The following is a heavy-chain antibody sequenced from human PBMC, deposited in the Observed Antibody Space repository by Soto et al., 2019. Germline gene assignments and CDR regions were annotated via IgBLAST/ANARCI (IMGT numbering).Heavy chain of an antibody. CDR3: ATNGGTCRSGGSCYFDY. V-gene: IGHV5-51*01. Sequence: GESLKISCKGSGYSFTSYWIGWVRQMPGKGLEWMGIIYPGDSDTRYSPSFQGQVTISADKSSSTAYLQWSSLKASDTAMYYCATNGGTCRSGGSCYFDYWGQGTLVTVSS. J-gene: IGHJ4*02. CDR2: IYPGDSDT. CDR1: GYSFTSYW. D-gene: IGHD2-15*01.